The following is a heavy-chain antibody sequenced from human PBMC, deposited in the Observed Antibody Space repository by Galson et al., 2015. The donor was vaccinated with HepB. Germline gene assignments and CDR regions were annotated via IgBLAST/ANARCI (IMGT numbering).Heavy chain of an antibody. J-gene: IGHJ4*02. CDR3: AKDPGIAAAGSDLRGDY. CDR2: ISGSGGST. CDR1: GFTFSSYA. D-gene: IGHD6-13*01. V-gene: IGHV3-23*01. Sequence: SLRLSCAASGFTFSSYAMSWVRQAPGKGLEWVSAISGSGGSTYYADSVKGRFTISRDNSKNTLYLQMNSLRAEDTAVYYCAKDPGIAAAGSDLRGDYWGQGTLVTVSS.